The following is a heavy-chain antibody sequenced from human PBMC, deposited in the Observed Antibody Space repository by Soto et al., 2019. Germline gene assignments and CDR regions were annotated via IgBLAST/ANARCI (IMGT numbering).Heavy chain of an antibody. Sequence: QVQLVESGGGVVQPGRSLRLSCAASGFTFSSYGMHWVRQAPGKGLEWVAVISYDGSNKYYTDSVKGRFTISRDNSKNTLYLQRNSLRAEDTAVYYCAKDKGGVRANYYYYGMDVWGQGTTVTVSS. CDR1: GFTFSSYG. D-gene: IGHD3-10*01. CDR3: AKDKGGVRANYYYYGMDV. V-gene: IGHV3-30*18. CDR2: ISYDGSNK. J-gene: IGHJ6*02.